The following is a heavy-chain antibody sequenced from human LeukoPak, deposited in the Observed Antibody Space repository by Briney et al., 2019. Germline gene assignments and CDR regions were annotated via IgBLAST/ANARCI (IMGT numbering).Heavy chain of an antibody. D-gene: IGHD6-13*01. CDR2: ISSSGSTI. V-gene: IGHV3-48*03. CDR1: GFTFSSYE. J-gene: IGHJ3*02. Sequence: GGSLRLSCAASGFTFSSYEMNWVRQAPGKGLEWVSYISSSGSTIYYADSVKGRFTISRDNAKNSLYLQMNSLRAEDTAVYYCAREGSLYSSSWADAFDIWGQGTMVTVSS. CDR3: AREGSLYSSSWADAFDI.